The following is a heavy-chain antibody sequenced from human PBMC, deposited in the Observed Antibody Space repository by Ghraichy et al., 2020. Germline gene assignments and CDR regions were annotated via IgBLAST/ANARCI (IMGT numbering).Heavy chain of an antibody. CDR2: LFYADHT. V-gene: IGHV4-61*08. Sequence: SQTLSLTCTVSGVSITSHAHYWNWVRQPPGKPLEWLGYLFYADHTKSDPSLGSRVSILRDASKNQFSLILTSVTAADTAIYFCARTTNDAFDVWGQGTVVTVSS. CDR3: ARTTNDAFDV. CDR1: GVSITSHAHY. D-gene: IGHD1-14*01. J-gene: IGHJ3*01.